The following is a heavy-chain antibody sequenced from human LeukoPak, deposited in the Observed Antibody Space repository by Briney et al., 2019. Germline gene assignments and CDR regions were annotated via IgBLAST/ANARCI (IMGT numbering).Heavy chain of an antibody. CDR1: GFTFDDYA. CDR3: AGGSGVYYYYMDV. J-gene: IGHJ6*03. V-gene: IGHV3-9*01. D-gene: IGHD3-10*01. CDR2: ISWNSGSI. Sequence: GRSLRLSCAAPGFTFDDYAMHWVRQAPGKGLEWVSGISWNSGSIGYADSVKGRFTISRDNAKNPLYLQMNSLRAEDTALYYCAGGSGVYYYYMDVWGKGTTVTVSS.